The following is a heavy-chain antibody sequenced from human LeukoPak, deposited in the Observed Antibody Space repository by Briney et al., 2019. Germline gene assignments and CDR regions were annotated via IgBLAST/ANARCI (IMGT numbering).Heavy chain of an antibody. Sequence: SVKVSCKASGGTFNSYAITWVRQAPGQGLEWMGRIIPILGITNPAQKLQGRVTITADTSTSTAYLELSSLRSEDTAIYYCATEVTATSPFDYWGQGTLVTVHS. CDR2: IIPILGIT. D-gene: IGHD5-24*01. CDR3: ATEVTATSPFDY. V-gene: IGHV1-69*04. CDR1: GGTFNSYA. J-gene: IGHJ4*02.